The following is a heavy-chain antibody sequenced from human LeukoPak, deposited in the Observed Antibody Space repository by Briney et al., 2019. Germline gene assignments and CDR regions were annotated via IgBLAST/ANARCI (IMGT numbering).Heavy chain of an antibody. CDR3: ARSVGATTDWFDP. CDR2: ISYDGSNK. V-gene: IGHV3-30*03. Sequence: GGSLRLSCAASGFTFSSYGMHWVRQAPGKGLEWVAVISYDGSNKYYADSVKGRFTISRDNSKFTLYLQMNRLRVEDTAMYYCARSVGATTDWFDPWGQGTLVTVSS. D-gene: IGHD1-26*01. CDR1: GFTFSSYG. J-gene: IGHJ5*02.